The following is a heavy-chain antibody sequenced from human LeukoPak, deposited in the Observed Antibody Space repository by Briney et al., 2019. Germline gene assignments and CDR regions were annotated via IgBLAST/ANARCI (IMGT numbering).Heavy chain of an antibody. CDR2: INQDGSEK. D-gene: IGHD1-26*01. CDR3: ARARGGSNSDY. J-gene: IGHJ4*02. Sequence: GGSLRLSCAASGFTFSSYWMRCVRQAPGKGLGWVASINQDGSEKYYVDSVKGRFTISRDNAKNSLYLQMNSLRADDTAVYYRARARGGSNSDYWGQGTLVTVSS. CDR1: GFTFSSYW. V-gene: IGHV3-7*05.